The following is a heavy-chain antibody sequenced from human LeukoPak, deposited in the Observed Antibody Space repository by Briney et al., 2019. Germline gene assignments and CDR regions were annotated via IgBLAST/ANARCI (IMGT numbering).Heavy chain of an antibody. V-gene: IGHV3-13*05. CDR2: IGTAGDP. D-gene: IGHD5-18*01. J-gene: IGHJ2*01. CDR1: GFSFRNYD. Sequence: GESLKISCAASGFSFRNYDMQWVRQVIGKGLEWVSGIGTAGDPYYAGSVRGRFTISRDNAKSSFYLQMNSLRAGDTAVYFCARNVDSPMARYFDLWGRGTLVTVSS. CDR3: ARNVDSPMARYFDL.